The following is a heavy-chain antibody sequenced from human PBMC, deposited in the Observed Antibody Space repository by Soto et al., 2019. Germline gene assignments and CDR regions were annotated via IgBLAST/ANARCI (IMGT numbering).Heavy chain of an antibody. D-gene: IGHD1-26*01. J-gene: IGHJ3*02. CDR3: ASYGPVLVGATPLI. CDR1: GFTFSSYA. Sequence: HPGGSLRLSCAASGFTFSSYAMHWVRQAPGKGLEWVAVISYDGSNKYYADSVKGRFTISRDNSKNTLYLQMNSLRAEDTAVYYCASYGPVLVGATPLIWGQGTMVTVSS. CDR2: ISYDGSNK. V-gene: IGHV3-30-3*01.